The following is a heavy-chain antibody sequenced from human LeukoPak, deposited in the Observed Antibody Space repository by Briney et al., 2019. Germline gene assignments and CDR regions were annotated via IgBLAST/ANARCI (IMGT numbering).Heavy chain of an antibody. D-gene: IGHD2-2*01. CDR1: GGSFSGYY. CDR3: ASRVVPASTNIAY. CDR2: IDHSGST. Sequence: SETLSLTCAVYGGSFSGYYWSWIRQPPGKGLEWIGEIDHSGSTNYNPSLKSRVTMSVDTSKNQFSLRLRSVTAADTAVYYCASRVVPASTNIAYWGQGTLVTVSS. V-gene: IGHV4-34*01. J-gene: IGHJ4*02.